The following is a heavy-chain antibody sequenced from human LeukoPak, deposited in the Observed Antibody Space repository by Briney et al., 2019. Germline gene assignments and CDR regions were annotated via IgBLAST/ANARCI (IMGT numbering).Heavy chain of an antibody. CDR1: GFTFSNAW. V-gene: IGHV3-15*01. CDR2: INSKTDGGTT. Sequence: PGGSLRLSCAASGFTFSNAWMTWVRQAPGKGLQWVGRINSKTDGGTTDYAAPVEGRFTISRDDSKNTLYLQMNSLKTEDTAVYYCTLHSDLAYWGQGALVTVSS. J-gene: IGHJ4*02. CDR3: TLHSDLAY. D-gene: IGHD3-3*02.